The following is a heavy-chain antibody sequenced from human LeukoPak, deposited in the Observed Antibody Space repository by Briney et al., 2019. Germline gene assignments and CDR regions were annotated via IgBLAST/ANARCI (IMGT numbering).Heavy chain of an antibody. CDR3: AKDPYDILTGYSNYFDY. J-gene: IGHJ4*02. D-gene: IGHD3-9*01. CDR1: GFTFSSLG. Sequence: KPGGSLRLSCAVSGFTFSSLGMMWLRQAPGKGLEGGSATSGSGGSTYYADSVKGRFTISRDNSKNTLYLQMNSLRAEDTAVYYCAKDPYDILTGYSNYFDYWGQGTLVTVSS. CDR2: TSGSGGST. V-gene: IGHV3-23*01.